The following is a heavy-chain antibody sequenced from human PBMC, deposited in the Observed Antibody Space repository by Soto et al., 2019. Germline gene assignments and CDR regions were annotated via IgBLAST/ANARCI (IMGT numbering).Heavy chain of an antibody. J-gene: IGHJ4*02. CDR2: FIPVYRTL. D-gene: IGHD3-3*01. V-gene: IGHV1-69*13. CDR3: ATGVIWIGYFTVDS. CDR1: GGSFGNSA. Sequence: EASVKVSFKASGGSFGNSAINWVRQTPGQGLEWLGGFIPVYRTLNYAQKFQGRVTITADESTGTAYMTLSSLASNDTAVYYCATGVIWIGYFTVDSWGQGTRVTVSS.